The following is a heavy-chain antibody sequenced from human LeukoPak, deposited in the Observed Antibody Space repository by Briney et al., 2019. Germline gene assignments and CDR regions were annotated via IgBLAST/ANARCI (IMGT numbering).Heavy chain of an antibody. Sequence: GSLRLSCAASGFTFSSYSMNWVRQAPGKGLEWVSFISSSSSTIYYADSVKGRFTISRDNAKNSLYLQMNSLRAEDTAVYYCARDRGGSYSAIDYWGQGTLVTVSS. CDR3: ARDRGGSYSAIDY. D-gene: IGHD1-26*01. CDR1: GFTFSSYS. J-gene: IGHJ4*02. V-gene: IGHV3-48*04. CDR2: ISSSSSTI.